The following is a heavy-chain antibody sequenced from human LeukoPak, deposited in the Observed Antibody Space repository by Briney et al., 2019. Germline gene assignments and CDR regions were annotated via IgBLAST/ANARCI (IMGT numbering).Heavy chain of an antibody. J-gene: IGHJ5*02. CDR2: IYYSGST. D-gene: IGHD1-26*01. Sequence: PSETLSLTYTVSGGSISSATYYWSWIRQPPGKGLEWIGYIYYSGSTNYNPSLKSRVTISVDTSKNQFSLKLSSVTAADTAVYYCARGLVGATTSWFDPWGQGTLVTVSS. V-gene: IGHV4-61*01. CDR1: GGSISSATYY. CDR3: ARGLVGATTSWFDP.